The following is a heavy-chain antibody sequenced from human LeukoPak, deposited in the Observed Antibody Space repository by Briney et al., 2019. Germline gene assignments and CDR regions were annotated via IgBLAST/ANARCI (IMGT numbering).Heavy chain of an antibody. Sequence: GGSLRLSCAASGFTFSSYAMSWVRQAPGKGLEWVSAISGSGGSTYYADSLKGRFTISRDNSKNTLYLQMNSLRAEDTAVYYCAKAGVVVPAAIYWFDPWGQGTLVTVSS. V-gene: IGHV3-23*01. CDR3: AKAGVVVPAAIYWFDP. CDR1: GFTFSSYA. CDR2: ISGSGGST. J-gene: IGHJ5*02. D-gene: IGHD2-2*01.